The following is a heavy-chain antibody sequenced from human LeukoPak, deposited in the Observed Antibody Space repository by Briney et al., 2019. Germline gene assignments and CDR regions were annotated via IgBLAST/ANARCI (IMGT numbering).Heavy chain of an antibody. CDR1: GGSISSYY. V-gene: IGHV4-59*08. CDR2: IYYSGST. Sequence: SETLSLTCTVSGGSISSYYWSWIRQPPGKGLEWLGYIYYSGSTNYNPSLKSRVTISVDTSKNQFSLKLSSVTAADTAVYYCARLGPYCSSTSCPDDAFDIWGQGTMVTVSS. D-gene: IGHD2-2*01. J-gene: IGHJ3*02. CDR3: ARLGPYCSSTSCPDDAFDI.